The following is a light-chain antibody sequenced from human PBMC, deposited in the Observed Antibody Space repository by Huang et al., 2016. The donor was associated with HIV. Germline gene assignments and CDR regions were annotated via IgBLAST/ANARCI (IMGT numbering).Light chain of an antibody. J-gene: IGKJ2*01. CDR3: QQYNNWPRT. CDR2: DAS. Sequence: RVLTQSPVTLSASPGERATLPCRASQGISSNLAWYQQKPGQAPRLLIHDASTRASDIPARFSGSGSDIEFTLTISSLQSEDSAVYYCQQYNNWPRTFGQGTKLEIK. CDR1: QGISSN. V-gene: IGKV3-15*01.